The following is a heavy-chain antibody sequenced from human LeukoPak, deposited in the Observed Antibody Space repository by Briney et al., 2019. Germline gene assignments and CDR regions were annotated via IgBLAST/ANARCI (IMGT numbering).Heavy chain of an antibody. Sequence: PGGSLRLSCAASGFTFSDYYMSWIRQAPGKGLEWVSYISSSGSTIYYADSVKGRFTISRDNAKNSLYLQMNSLRAEDTAVYYCARAHYDFWSGYSFDYWGQGTLVTVSS. CDR2: ISSSGSTI. CDR1: GFTFSDYY. CDR3: ARAHYDFWSGYSFDY. D-gene: IGHD3-3*01. V-gene: IGHV3-11*04. J-gene: IGHJ4*02.